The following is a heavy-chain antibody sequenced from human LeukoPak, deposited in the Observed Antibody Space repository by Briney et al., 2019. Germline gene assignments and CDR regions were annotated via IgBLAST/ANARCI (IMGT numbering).Heavy chain of an antibody. V-gene: IGHV3-21*01. CDR3: ARVAREVGDAFDI. J-gene: IGHJ3*02. Sequence: KTGGSLRLSCAASGFTFSSYSMNWVRQAPGKGLEWVSSISSSSSYIYYADSVKGRFTISRDNAKNSLYLQMNSLRAEDTAVYYCARVAREVGDAFDIWGQGTMVTVSS. D-gene: IGHD2-2*01. CDR1: GFTFSSYS. CDR2: ISSSSSYI.